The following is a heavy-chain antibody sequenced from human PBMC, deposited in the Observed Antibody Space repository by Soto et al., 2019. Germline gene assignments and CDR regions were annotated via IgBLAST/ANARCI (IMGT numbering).Heavy chain of an antibody. Sequence: PSETLSLTCAVYGGSFSGYYWSWIRQPPGKGLEWIGEINHSGSTNYNPSLKSRVTISVDTSKNQFSLKLSSVTAADTAVYYCARGWDIVVRYYYMDVWGKGTTVTVSS. D-gene: IGHD2-2*01. CDR2: INHSGST. J-gene: IGHJ6*03. CDR3: ARGWDIVVRYYYMDV. V-gene: IGHV4-34*01. CDR1: GGSFSGYY.